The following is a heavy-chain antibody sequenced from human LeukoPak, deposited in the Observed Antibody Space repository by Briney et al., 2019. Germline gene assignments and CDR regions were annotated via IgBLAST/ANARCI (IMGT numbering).Heavy chain of an antibody. J-gene: IGHJ4*02. V-gene: IGHV3-7*01. CDR1: GFTFSSYW. D-gene: IGHD3-10*01. Sequence: GGSLRLSCAASGFTFSSYWMSWVRRAPGKGLEWVANIKQDGSEKYYVDSVKGRFTISRDNAKNSLYLQMNSLRAEDTAVYYCAREDSPYYYGSGNPRCYFDYWGQGTLVTVSS. CDR3: AREDSPYYYGSGNPRCYFDY. CDR2: IKQDGSEK.